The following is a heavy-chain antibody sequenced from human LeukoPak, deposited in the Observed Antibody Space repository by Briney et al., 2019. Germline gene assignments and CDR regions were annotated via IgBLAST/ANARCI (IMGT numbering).Heavy chain of an antibody. CDR2: IHYSGST. D-gene: IGHD6-6*01. J-gene: IGHJ3*02. V-gene: IGHV4-59*01. Sequence: SETLSLTCTVSGGSISSYYWNWIRQPPGKGLEWIGYIHYSGSTKNNPSLKSRVTISIDTSKNQISLKLSSVTAADTAVYYCATSIGSDAFDIWGQGTMVTVSS. CDR1: GGSISSYY. CDR3: ATSIGSDAFDI.